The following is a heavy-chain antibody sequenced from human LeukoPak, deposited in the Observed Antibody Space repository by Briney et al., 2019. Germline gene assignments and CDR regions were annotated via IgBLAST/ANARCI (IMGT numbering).Heavy chain of an antibody. J-gene: IGHJ4*02. CDR2: IYYSGCT. Sequence: SETLSLTRTVSGGSISSYYRSWIRQPPGKGLEWIGYIYYSGCTNYNPALKSRVTISVDTSKNQFSLKLSSVTAADTAVYYCARDPLWFGEGYFDYWGQGTLVTVSS. V-gene: IGHV4-59*01. CDR1: GGSISSYY. CDR3: ARDPLWFGEGYFDY. D-gene: IGHD3-10*01.